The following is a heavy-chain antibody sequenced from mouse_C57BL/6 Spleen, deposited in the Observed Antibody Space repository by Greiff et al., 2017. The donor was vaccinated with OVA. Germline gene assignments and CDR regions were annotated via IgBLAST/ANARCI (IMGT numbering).Heavy chain of an antibody. CDR1: GYTFTSYT. D-gene: IGHD2-2*01. CDR3: ARGWSRGAMDD. V-gene: IGHV1-4*01. CDR2: INPSSGYT. J-gene: IGHJ4*01. Sequence: QVQLQQSGAELARPGASVKLSCKASGYTFTSYTMHWVKQRPGQGLEWIGYINPSSGYTKYNQKFKDKATLTVDKSSSTAYMQLSSLTSEDAADYYCARGWSRGAMDDWGQGTSVTVSS.